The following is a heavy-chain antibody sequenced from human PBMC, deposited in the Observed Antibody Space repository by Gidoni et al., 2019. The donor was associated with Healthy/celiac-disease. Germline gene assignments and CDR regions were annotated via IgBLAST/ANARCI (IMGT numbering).Heavy chain of an antibody. CDR1: ASPFSSYA. V-gene: IGHV3-23*01. CDR2: ISGSGGST. Sequence: EVQLLESGGGLVQPGGSLRLSCAASASPFSSYAMSWVRQAPGKGLEWVSAISGSGGSTYYADSVKGRFTISRDNSKNTLYLQMNSLRAEDTAVYYCAKDPTMVATYWPFDYWGQGTLVTVSS. CDR3: AKDPTMVATYWPFDY. J-gene: IGHJ4*02. D-gene: IGHD5-12*01.